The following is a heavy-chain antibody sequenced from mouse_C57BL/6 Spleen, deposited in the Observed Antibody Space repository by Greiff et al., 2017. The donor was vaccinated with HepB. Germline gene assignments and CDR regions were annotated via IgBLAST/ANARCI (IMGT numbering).Heavy chain of an antibody. CDR2: IYPGDGDT. CDR1: GYAFSSSW. CDR3: ARSEDYGWFAY. Sequence: VQLQQSGPELVKPGASVKISCKASGYAFSSSWMNWVKQRPGKGLEWIGRIYPGDGDTNYNGKFKGKATLTADKSSSTAYMQLSSLTSEDSAVYFGARSEDYGWFAYWGQGTLVTVSA. J-gene: IGHJ3*01. V-gene: IGHV1-82*01. D-gene: IGHD2-4*01.